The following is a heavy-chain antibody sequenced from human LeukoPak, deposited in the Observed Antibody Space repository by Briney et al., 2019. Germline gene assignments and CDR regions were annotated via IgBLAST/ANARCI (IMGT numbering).Heavy chain of an antibody. CDR2: IHSGGST. D-gene: IGHD6-19*01. CDR3: ASLAGDI. V-gene: IGHV3-66*02. Sequence: GGSLRLSCAASGFTVSSHYMSWVRQAPGKGLEWVSVIHSGGSTYHADSVKGRFTISRDSSKNAVYLQMNSMRVEDTAVYYCASLAGDIWGQGTMVTVSS. J-gene: IGHJ3*02. CDR1: GFTVSSHY.